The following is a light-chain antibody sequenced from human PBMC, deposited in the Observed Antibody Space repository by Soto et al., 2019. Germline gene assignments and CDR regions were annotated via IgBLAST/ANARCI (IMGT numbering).Light chain of an antibody. CDR2: RTS. J-gene: IGKJ1*01. CDR1: QSVDHW. V-gene: IGKV1-5*03. Sequence: DIQLTQSPSTLSASIGDRVTITCRASQSVDHWLAWYQQKPGEAPKLLISRTSTLQSGVPSRFSGSGSGTEFTLNISGLQPDDFATYYCQQYSHYSRTFGQGTKVEI. CDR3: QQYSHYSRT.